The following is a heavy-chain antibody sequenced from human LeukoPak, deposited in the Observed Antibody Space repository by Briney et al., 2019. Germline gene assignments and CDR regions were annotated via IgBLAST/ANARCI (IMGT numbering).Heavy chain of an antibody. CDR2: TYYRSKWYN. CDR1: GDSVSSNSAA. V-gene: IGHV6-1*01. CDR3: AREGMGELEDAFDI. Sequence: SQTLSLTCAISGDSVSSNSAAWNWITQSPSRGLEWLVRTYYRSKWYNDYAVSVKSRITINPDTSKNQFSLQLNSVTPEDTAVYYCAREGMGELEDAFDIWGQGTMVTVSS. D-gene: IGHD1-26*01. J-gene: IGHJ3*02.